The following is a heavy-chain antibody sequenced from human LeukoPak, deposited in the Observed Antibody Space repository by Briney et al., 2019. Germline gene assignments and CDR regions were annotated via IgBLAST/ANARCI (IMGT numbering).Heavy chain of an antibody. Sequence: GGSLRPSCAASGFTFSSYWMHWVRQAPGKGLVWVSRINTDGSSTSYADSVKGRFTISRDNAKNTLYLQMNSLRAEDTAVYYCARDQCTSTSCYGYNWFDPWGQGTLVTVSS. CDR2: INTDGSST. CDR1: GFTFSSYW. V-gene: IGHV3-74*01. D-gene: IGHD2-2*01. CDR3: ARDQCTSTSCYGYNWFDP. J-gene: IGHJ5*02.